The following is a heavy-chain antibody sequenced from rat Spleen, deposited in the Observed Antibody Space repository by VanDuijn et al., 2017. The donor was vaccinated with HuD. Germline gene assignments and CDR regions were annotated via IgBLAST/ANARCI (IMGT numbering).Heavy chain of an antibody. V-gene: IGHV2-32*01. CDR3: ARDPPYFSGDYFDY. Sequence: QVQLKESGPGLVQPSQTLSLTCTVSGSPLTSNSVHWVRQPPGKGLEWMGVMWSHGDISYNSVFKSRLSISSDTSKSQFFLEMNSLQTEDTATYYCARDPPYFSGDYFDYWGQGVMVTVSS. D-gene: IGHD1-1*01. J-gene: IGHJ2*01. CDR1: GSPLTSNS. CDR2: MWSHGDI.